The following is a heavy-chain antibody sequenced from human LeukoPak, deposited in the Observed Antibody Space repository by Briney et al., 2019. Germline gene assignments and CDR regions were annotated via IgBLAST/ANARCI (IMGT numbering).Heavy chain of an antibody. CDR3: ARDPDIAAAGTFDY. J-gene: IGHJ4*02. CDR1: GFTFSSYW. D-gene: IGHD6-13*01. CDR2: IKQDGSEK. Sequence: GGSLRLSCVASGFTFSSYWMSWVRQAPGKGLEWVANIKQDGSEKYYVDSVKGRFTISRDNAKNSLYLQMNSLRAEDTAVYYCARDPDIAAAGTFDYWGQGTLVTVSS. V-gene: IGHV3-7*01.